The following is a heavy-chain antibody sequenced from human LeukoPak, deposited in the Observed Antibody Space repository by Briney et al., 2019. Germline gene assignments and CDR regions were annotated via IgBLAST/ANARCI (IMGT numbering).Heavy chain of an antibody. V-gene: IGHV4-39*01. J-gene: IGHJ4*02. Sequence: PSETLSLTCTVSGGSISSSSYYWGWIRQPPGKGLEWIGSIYYSGSTYYNPSLKSRVTISVDTSKNQFSLKLSSVTAADTAVYYCARHGFNTSWGQGNLVTVSS. D-gene: IGHD2/OR15-2a*01. CDR1: GGSISSSSYY. CDR2: IYYSGST. CDR3: ARHGFNTS.